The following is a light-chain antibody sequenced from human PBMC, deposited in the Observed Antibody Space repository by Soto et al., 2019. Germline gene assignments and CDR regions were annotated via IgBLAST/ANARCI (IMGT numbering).Light chain of an antibody. CDR3: CSYAGSSTYV. Sequence: QSVLTQPASVSGSPGQSITISCTGTSSDVGSYNLVSWYQRHPGKAPKLMIYEVSKRPSGVSNRFSGSKSGNTASLTISGLQAEAEGDYYCCSYAGSSTYVFRTRPKVPV. V-gene: IGLV2-23*02. CDR2: EVS. CDR1: SSDVGSYNL. J-gene: IGLJ1*01.